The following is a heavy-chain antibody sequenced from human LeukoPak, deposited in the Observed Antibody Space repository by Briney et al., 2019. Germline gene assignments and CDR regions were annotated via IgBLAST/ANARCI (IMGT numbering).Heavy chain of an antibody. Sequence: GRSLRLSCAASGFTFSSYAMHWVRQAPGKGLEWVAVISYDGSNKYYADSVKGRFTISRDNSKNTLYLQMNSLRAEDTAVYYCARDGTIRGMDVWGQGTTVTVS. CDR2: ISYDGSNK. V-gene: IGHV3-30-3*01. CDR3: ARDGTIRGMDV. J-gene: IGHJ6*02. D-gene: IGHD4/OR15-4a*01. CDR1: GFTFSSYA.